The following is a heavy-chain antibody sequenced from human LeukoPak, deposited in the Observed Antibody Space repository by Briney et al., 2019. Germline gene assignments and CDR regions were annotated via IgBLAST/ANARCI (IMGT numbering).Heavy chain of an antibody. CDR1: GYTFTDYF. J-gene: IGHJ6*03. Sequence: ASVKVSCKASGYTFTDYFMSWVRQAPGQGLEWMGWINPKSGATKYAQNFQGRLTMTRDTSISTASMELGRLTSDDTAVYYCVKVGVGVDLHNFYYYYMDVWGKGTTVTISS. CDR3: VKVGVGVDLHNFYYYYMDV. CDR2: INPKSGAT. D-gene: IGHD3-3*01. V-gene: IGHV1-2*02.